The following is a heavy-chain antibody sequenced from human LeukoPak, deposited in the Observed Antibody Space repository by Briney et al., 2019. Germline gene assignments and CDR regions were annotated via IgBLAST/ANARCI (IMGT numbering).Heavy chain of an antibody. J-gene: IGHJ4*02. D-gene: IGHD2/OR15-2a*01. Sequence: GASVKVSCKASGGTFSSYAISWVRQAPGQGLEWMGGIIPIFGTANYAQKFQGRVTITADKSTSTAYMELRSPRSDDAAVYYCARLNSTHRFDTIYHQLDYWGQGALVTVSS. V-gene: IGHV1-69*06. CDR3: ARLNSTHRFDTIYHQLDY. CDR2: IIPIFGTA. CDR1: GGTFSSYA.